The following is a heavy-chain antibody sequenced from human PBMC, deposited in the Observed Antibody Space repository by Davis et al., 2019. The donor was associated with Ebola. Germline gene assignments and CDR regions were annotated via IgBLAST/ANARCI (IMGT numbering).Heavy chain of an antibody. CDR3: ARESITIFGVTDY. Sequence: SETLSLTCTVSSGSISSSDYYWSWIRQPPGKGLEWIGYIYYSGNTYYNPSLKSRVTISVDTSKNQFSLKLSSVTAADTAVYYCARESITIFGVTDYWGQGTLVTVSS. CDR2: IYYSGNT. V-gene: IGHV4-30-4*01. J-gene: IGHJ4*02. CDR1: SGSISSSDYY. D-gene: IGHD3-3*01.